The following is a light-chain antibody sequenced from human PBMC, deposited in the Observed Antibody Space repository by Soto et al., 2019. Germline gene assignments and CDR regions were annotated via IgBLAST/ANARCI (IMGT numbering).Light chain of an antibody. J-gene: IGKJ5*01. CDR1: QNIGTS. V-gene: IGKV3-11*01. Sequence: SLSPGERAALSCRAGQNIGTSLVWSQQKPGQSPRLLIYDASHRATGVPARFSGSGSGTDFTLTISGLEPEEFAVYYCQQRSVWPITVGQGTRLEIK. CDR3: QQRSVWPIT. CDR2: DAS.